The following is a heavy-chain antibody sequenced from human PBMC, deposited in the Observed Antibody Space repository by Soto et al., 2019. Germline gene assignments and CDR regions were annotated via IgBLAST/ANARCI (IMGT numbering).Heavy chain of an antibody. V-gene: IGHV3-30*03. Sequence: QVRLVESGGGVVQPGRSLRLSCAASGFTFSSYGMHWVRQAPGKGLEWVALISYDGSDKYYADSVKGRFTISRDNSTNSLSLQMTSLRVEVTAVYYFGAGQHFSDYRGQGTPVTVSS. D-gene: IGHD6-19*01. CDR2: ISYDGSDK. J-gene: IGHJ4*01. CDR3: GAGQHFSDY. CDR1: GFTFSSYG.